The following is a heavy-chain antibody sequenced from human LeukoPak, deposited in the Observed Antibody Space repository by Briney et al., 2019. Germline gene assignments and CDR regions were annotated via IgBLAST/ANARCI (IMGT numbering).Heavy chain of an antibody. J-gene: IGHJ4*02. CDR3: ARVGLGDSSGYYYFDY. V-gene: IGHV4-59*01. D-gene: IGHD3-22*01. Sequence: PSETLSLTCTVSGTSITNYYWSWIRQSPGKGLEWIGYIYYTGSTNYNPSLKSRVTISVDTSKNQFSLKLSSVTAADTAVYYCARVGLGDSSGYYYFDYWGQGTLVTVSS. CDR2: IYYTGST. CDR1: GTSITNYY.